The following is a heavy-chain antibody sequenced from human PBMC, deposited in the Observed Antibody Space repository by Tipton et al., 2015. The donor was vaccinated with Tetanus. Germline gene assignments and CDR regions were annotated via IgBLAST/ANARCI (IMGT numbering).Heavy chain of an antibody. D-gene: IGHD4-11*01. CDR2: ISGRSDYM. CDR1: GFTFSGFS. J-gene: IGHJ5*01. V-gene: IGHV3-21*01. CDR3: ARQRVTYSTTWYDS. Sequence: GSLRLSCAASGFTFSGFSFSWVRQAPGKGLEWVSSISGRSDYMYYGDSVRGRFTISRDNAKNSLFLQINSLRAEDTAVYYCARQRVTYSTTWYDSWGQGTLVTVSS.